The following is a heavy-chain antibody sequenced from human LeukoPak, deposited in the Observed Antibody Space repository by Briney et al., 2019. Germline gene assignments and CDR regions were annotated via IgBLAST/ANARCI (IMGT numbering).Heavy chain of an antibody. Sequence: GGSLRLSCAASGFTFSNAWMSWVRQAPGKGLECVGRIKSKTDGGTTDYAAPVKGRFTISRDDSKNTLYLQMNSLKTEDTAVYYCARSRGSLRWLDYWGQGTLVTVSS. CDR1: GFTFSNAW. CDR2: IKSKTDGGTT. CDR3: ARSRGSLRWLDY. J-gene: IGHJ4*02. V-gene: IGHV3-15*01. D-gene: IGHD4-23*01.